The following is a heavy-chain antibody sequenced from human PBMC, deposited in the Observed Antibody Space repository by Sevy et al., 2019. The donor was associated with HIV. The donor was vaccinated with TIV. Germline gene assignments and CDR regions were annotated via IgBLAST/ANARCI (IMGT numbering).Heavy chain of an antibody. Sequence: ASVKVSCKVSGYTLTALSMHWVRQAPGKGLEWMAGFDEDGEIMYAQKFQGRVTMTEDTSTDTAYMELSSLRSEDTAMYYCATDIVVGRDYWGQGTLVTVSS. D-gene: IGHD2-2*01. J-gene: IGHJ4*02. V-gene: IGHV1-24*01. CDR2: FDEDGEI. CDR3: ATDIVVGRDY. CDR1: GYTLTALS.